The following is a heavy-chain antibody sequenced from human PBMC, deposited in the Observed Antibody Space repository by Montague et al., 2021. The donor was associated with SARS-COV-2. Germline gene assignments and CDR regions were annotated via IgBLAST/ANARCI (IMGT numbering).Heavy chain of an antibody. V-gene: IGHV3-23*01. Sequence: SLRLSCAATGFTFSSYAMSWVRQVQGKGLEWVSGISGSGGITSYTDSVKGRFRISRDNSKNTLYLQMNSLRAEDTAVYYCAKKIVAGGTGYFDYWSQGTLVTVSS. CDR1: GFTFSSYA. CDR2: ISGSGGIT. CDR3: AKKIVAGGTGYFDY. J-gene: IGHJ4*02. D-gene: IGHD6-13*01.